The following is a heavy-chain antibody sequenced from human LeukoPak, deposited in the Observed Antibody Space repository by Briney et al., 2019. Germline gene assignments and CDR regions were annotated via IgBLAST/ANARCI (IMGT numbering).Heavy chain of an antibody. V-gene: IGHV4-30-4*07. CDR3: ARRVLRYFDWLLPGGYMDV. CDR1: GGSISSGGYS. J-gene: IGHJ6*03. Sequence: SETLSLTCAVSGGSISSGGYSWSWIRQTPGKGLEWIGYIFYNGSTSYNPSLKSRLIMSVDTSKNQFSLKLSSLTAADTAVYYCARRVLRYFDWLLPGGYMDVWGKGTTVTISS. CDR2: IFYNGST. D-gene: IGHD3-9*01.